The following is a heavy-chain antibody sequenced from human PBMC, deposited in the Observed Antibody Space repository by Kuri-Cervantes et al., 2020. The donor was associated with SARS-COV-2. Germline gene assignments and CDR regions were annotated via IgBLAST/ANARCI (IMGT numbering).Heavy chain of an antibody. Sequence: GGSLRLSCAASGFTFSSYWMSWVRQAPGKGLVWVAVISYDGSNKYYADSVKGRFTISRDNSKNTLYLQMNSLRAEDTAVYYCVRDGDHWNFDYWGQGTLVTVSS. J-gene: IGHJ4*02. CDR2: ISYDGSNK. CDR1: GFTFSSYW. D-gene: IGHD1-1*01. CDR3: VRDGDHWNFDY. V-gene: IGHV3-30-3*01.